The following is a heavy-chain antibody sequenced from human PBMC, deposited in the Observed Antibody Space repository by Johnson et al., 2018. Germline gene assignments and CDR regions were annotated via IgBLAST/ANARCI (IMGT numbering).Heavy chain of an antibody. CDR1: GFTFSNYA. CDR2: ISESSGAI. D-gene: IGHD2-21*01. V-gene: IGHV3-NL1*01. Sequence: QVQLVQSGGGVVQPGRSLRLSCAGSGFTFSNYAIHWVRQAPGKGLEGVSFISESSGAIYYADLLKGRFTISRDHSKNTLDLQMNSLRAEDTAVYYCAKRWWGYSQHWGQGTLVTVSS. CDR3: AKRWWGYSQH. J-gene: IGHJ1*01.